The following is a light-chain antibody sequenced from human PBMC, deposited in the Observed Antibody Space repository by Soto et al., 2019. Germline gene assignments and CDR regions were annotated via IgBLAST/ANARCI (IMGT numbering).Light chain of an antibody. V-gene: IGKV3-20*01. CDR2: GAS. J-gene: IGKJ1*01. CDR3: QQYGSSPPTWT. Sequence: EIVLTQSPGTLSLSPGESATLSCRASQSVSGSYLAWYQQKPGQAPRLLIYGASSRATGIPDRFSGSGSGTDFSLTISRLEPEDFAVYYCQQYGSSPPTWTFGQGTKMEIK. CDR1: QSVSGSY.